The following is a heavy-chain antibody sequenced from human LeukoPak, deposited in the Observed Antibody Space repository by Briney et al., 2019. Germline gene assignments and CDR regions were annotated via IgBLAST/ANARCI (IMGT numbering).Heavy chain of an antibody. V-gene: IGHV3-30-3*01. J-gene: IGHJ4*02. CDR3: ARVPSMVRGVIGY. D-gene: IGHD3-10*01. Sequence: HPGGSLRLSCAASGFTFSSYAMHWVRQAPGKGLEWVAVISYDGSNKYYADSVKGRFTISRDNSKNTLYLQMNSLRAEDTAVYYCARVPSMVRGVIGYWGQGTLVTVSS. CDR2: ISYDGSNK. CDR1: GFTFSSYA.